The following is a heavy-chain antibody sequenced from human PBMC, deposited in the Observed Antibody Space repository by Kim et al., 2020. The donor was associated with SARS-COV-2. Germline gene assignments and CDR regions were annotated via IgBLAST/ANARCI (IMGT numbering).Heavy chain of an antibody. CDR3: ARDRINTMLEVVIVDAFDI. CDR1: GFTFSSYS. J-gene: IGHJ3*02. V-gene: IGHV3-21*01. Sequence: GGSLRLSCAASGFTFSSYSVNWVRQAPGKGLEWVSSISGSSSYIYYADSVKGRFTISRDNAKNSLYLQMNSLRAEDTAVYYCARDRINTMLEVVIVDAFDIWGQGTMVTVSS. D-gene: IGHD3-22*01. CDR2: ISGSSSYI.